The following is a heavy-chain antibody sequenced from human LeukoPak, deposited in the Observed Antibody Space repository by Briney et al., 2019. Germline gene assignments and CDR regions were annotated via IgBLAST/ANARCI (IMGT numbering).Heavy chain of an antibody. CDR2: IDYSGTT. Sequence: SETLSLTCTVAGDSISSYFWSWIRQSPGRGLECIGDIDYSGTTNYNPSLKSRVIISVDNSKNLSSLKLSSVTAADTAIYYCARSSGGYYFDYWGQGTLVTVYS. CDR3: ARSSGGYYFDY. J-gene: IGHJ4*02. CDR1: GDSISSYF. V-gene: IGHV4-59*01. D-gene: IGHD1-14*01.